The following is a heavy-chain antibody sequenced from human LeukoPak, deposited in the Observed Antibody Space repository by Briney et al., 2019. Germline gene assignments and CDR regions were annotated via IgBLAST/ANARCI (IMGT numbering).Heavy chain of an antibody. Sequence: PSETLSLTCTVSGGSISSYYWSWIRQPPGKGLGWIGYIYYTGSTNYNPSLKSRVTISVDTSKNQFSLKLSSVTAADTAVYYCARGLSYSYYYMDVWGKGTTVTISS. D-gene: IGHD6-19*01. CDR2: IYYTGST. CDR3: ARGLSYSYYYMDV. V-gene: IGHV4-59*01. J-gene: IGHJ6*03. CDR1: GGSISSYY.